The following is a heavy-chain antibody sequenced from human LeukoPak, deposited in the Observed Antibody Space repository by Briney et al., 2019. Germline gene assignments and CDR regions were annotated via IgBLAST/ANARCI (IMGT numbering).Heavy chain of an antibody. D-gene: IGHD4-17*01. CDR1: GFTFSSYA. J-gene: IGHJ4*02. V-gene: IGHV3-30-3*01. CDR2: ISYDGSNK. CDR3: ARDRGDYVFDY. Sequence: GRSLRLSCAASGFTFSSYAMHWVRQAPGKGLEWVAVISYDGSNKYYADSVKGRFTISRDNSKNTLYLQMNSLRAEDTAVYYCARDRGDYVFDYWGQGTLVTVSS.